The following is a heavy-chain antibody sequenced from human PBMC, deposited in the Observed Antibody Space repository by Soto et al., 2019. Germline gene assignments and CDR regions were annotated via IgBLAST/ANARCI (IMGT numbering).Heavy chain of an antibody. CDR2: MNPNSGNT. V-gene: IGHV1-8*01. Sequence: QVQLVQSGAEVKKPGASVKVSCKASGYTFTSYDINWVRQATGQGLEWMGWMNPNSGNTGYAQKFQGRVTMTRNTSISTAYMELSSLRSEDTAVYYCARGPYVQLDRRGWFDPWGQGTLVTVSS. CDR1: GYTFTSYD. D-gene: IGHD1-1*01. J-gene: IGHJ5*02. CDR3: ARGPYVQLDRRGWFDP.